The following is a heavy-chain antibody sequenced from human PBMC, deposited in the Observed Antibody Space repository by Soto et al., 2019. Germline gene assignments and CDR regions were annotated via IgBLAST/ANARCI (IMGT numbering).Heavy chain of an antibody. CDR2: ISYDGSNK. D-gene: IGHD6-13*01. CDR3: ARDRSSRLTLLGWFDP. V-gene: IGHV3-30-3*01. CDR1: GFTFSSYA. J-gene: IGHJ5*02. Sequence: QVQLVESGGGVVQPGRSLRLSCAASGFTFSSYAMHWVRQAPGKGLEWVAVISYDGSNKYYADSVKGRFTISRDNSKNTLYLQMNSLRAEDTAVYYCARDRSSRLTLLGWFDPWGQGTLVTVSS.